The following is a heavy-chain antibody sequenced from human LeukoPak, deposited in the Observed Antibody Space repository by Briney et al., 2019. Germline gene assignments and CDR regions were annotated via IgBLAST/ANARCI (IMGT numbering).Heavy chain of an antibody. CDR2: IYYIGNT. Sequence: ETLYFPGTVSGYSISIISYYWSWIRQPPGKGLEWIGYIYYIGNTNYNPSLKSRVTISVDTSKNQLSLQMSCVTAADTAVYYCARGGTTCSGYFDHWGQGTLVTVSS. CDR3: ARGGTTCSGYFDH. D-gene: IGHD2-2*01. V-gene: IGHV4-61*01. J-gene: IGHJ4*02. CDR1: GYSISIISYY.